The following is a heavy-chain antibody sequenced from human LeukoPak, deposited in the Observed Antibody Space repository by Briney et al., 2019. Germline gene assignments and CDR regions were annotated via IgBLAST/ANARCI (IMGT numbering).Heavy chain of an antibody. CDR2: ISGSGAIT. Sequence: GGTLRLSCAASGFIFSSYAMSWVRQAPGKGLEWVSSISGSGAITYYADSVKGRFAVSRDNSKNTLYLQMNSLRAEDTAVYYCARIAVAGVVAFDIWGQGTMVTVSS. CDR1: GFIFSSYA. CDR3: ARIAVAGVVAFDI. D-gene: IGHD6-19*01. V-gene: IGHV3-23*01. J-gene: IGHJ3*02.